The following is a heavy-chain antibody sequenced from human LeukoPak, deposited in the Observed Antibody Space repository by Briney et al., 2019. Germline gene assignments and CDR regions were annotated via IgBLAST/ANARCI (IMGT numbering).Heavy chain of an antibody. CDR1: GFTLSSNY. CDR3: AREDGYGGRFFDY. V-gene: IGHV3-53*01. CDR2: IYSGGST. Sequence: GGSLRLSCAASGFTLSSNYMSWVRQAPGKGLEWVSVIYSGGSTYYADSVKGRFTISRDNSKNTLYLQMNSLRAEDTAVYYCAREDGYGGRFFDYWGQGTLVTVSS. D-gene: IGHD4-23*01. J-gene: IGHJ4*02.